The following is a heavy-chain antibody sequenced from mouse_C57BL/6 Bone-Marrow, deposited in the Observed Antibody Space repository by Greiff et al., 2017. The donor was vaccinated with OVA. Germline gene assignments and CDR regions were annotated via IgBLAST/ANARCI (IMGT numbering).Heavy chain of an antibody. J-gene: IGHJ3*01. Sequence: EVQLVESGGGLVKPGGSLKLSCAASGFTFSSYTMSWVRQTPEKRLEWVATISGGGGNTYYPDSVKGRFTISRDNAKNTLYLQMSSLRSEDTALYYCARGCYGSSYRFAYWGQGTLVTVSA. CDR3: ARGCYGSSYRFAY. D-gene: IGHD1-1*01. CDR2: ISGGGGNT. CDR1: GFTFSSYT. V-gene: IGHV5-9*01.